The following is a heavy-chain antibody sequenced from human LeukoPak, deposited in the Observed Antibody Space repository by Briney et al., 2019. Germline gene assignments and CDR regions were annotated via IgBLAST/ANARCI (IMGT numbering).Heavy chain of an antibody. J-gene: IGHJ4*02. CDR3: ANHGYSSGRYGFDY. CDR1: GYTFTSYG. Sequence: ASVTVSCKASGYTFTSYGISWVRQAPGQGLEWMGWISAYNGNTNYAQKLQGRVTMTTDTSTSTAYMELRSLRSDDTAVYYCANHGYSSGRYGFDYWGQGTLVTVSS. CDR2: ISAYNGNT. D-gene: IGHD6-19*01. V-gene: IGHV1-18*01.